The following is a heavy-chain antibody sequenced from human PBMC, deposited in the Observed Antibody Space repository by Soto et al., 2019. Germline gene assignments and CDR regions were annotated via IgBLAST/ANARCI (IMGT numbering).Heavy chain of an antibody. J-gene: IGHJ4*02. Sequence: EVQLLESGGGLVQPGGSLRLSCAASGFTFSSYAMSWVRQAPGKGLEWVSAISGSGGSTYYADSVKGRFTISRDNSKNTLYLQMNSLRAEDTAVYYCARLADTLLTGYYPTDYWGQGTLVTVSS. CDR3: ARLADTLLTGYYPTDY. V-gene: IGHV3-23*01. CDR1: GFTFSSYA. D-gene: IGHD3-9*01. CDR2: ISGSGGST.